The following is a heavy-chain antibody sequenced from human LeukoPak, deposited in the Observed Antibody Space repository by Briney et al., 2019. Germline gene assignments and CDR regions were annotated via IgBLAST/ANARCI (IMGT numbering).Heavy chain of an antibody. CDR3: ARRRRYFDWLLYRRTHPFFDY. J-gene: IGHJ4*02. V-gene: IGHV4-34*01. D-gene: IGHD3-9*01. Sequence: SETLSLTCAVYGGSFSGYYWSWIRQPPGKGLEWIGEINHSGSTNYNPSLKSRVTISVDTSKNQFSLKLSSVTAADTAVYYCARRRRYFDWLLYRRTHPFFDYWGQGTLVTVSS. CDR2: INHSGST. CDR1: GGSFSGYY.